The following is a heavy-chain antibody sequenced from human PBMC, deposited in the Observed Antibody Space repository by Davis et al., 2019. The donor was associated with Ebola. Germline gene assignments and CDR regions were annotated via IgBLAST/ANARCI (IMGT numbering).Heavy chain of an antibody. V-gene: IGHV6-1*01. CDR2: TYYNSKWYS. D-gene: IGHD6-19*01. CDR3: ARGWLRTSFDY. J-gene: IGHJ4*02. CDR1: GDSVSGNIPA. Sequence: HPQTLSLTCAISGDSVSGNIPAWNWIRQSPSRGLEWLGRTYYNSKWYSDYAVSVKSRISINPDTSKNQFSLHLKSVTPEDTAVYYCARGWLRTSFDYWGQGTLVTVSS.